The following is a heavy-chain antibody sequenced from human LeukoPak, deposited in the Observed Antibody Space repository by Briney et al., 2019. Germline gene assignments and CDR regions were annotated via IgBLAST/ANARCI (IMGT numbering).Heavy chain of an antibody. CDR3: AREGDRGSLNGPFDI. D-gene: IGHD1-26*01. V-gene: IGHV3-13*05. CDR2: IGIAGDP. J-gene: IGHJ3*02. CDR1: GFTLTSYD. Sequence: GGSLTLSCAASGFTLTSYDMHWVRQATGKGLEWVSAIGIAGDPYYLGSVKGRFTISRENAKNSLYLQMNSLRAGDTAVYYCAREGDRGSLNGPFDIGGQGTMVTVSS.